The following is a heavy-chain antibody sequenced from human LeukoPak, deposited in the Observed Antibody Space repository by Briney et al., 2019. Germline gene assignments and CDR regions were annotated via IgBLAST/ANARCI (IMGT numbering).Heavy chain of an antibody. V-gene: IGHV1-69*04. J-gene: IGHJ4*02. CDR3: ARYPYSGSAYFDY. CDR1: GGTFSSYA. Sequence: GSSVKVSCKASGGTFSSYAISWVRQAPGQRLEWMGRIIPILGIANYAQKFQGRVTITADKSTSTAYMELSSLRSEDTAVYYCARYPYSGSAYFDYWGQGTLVTVSS. CDR2: IIPILGIA. D-gene: IGHD1-26*01.